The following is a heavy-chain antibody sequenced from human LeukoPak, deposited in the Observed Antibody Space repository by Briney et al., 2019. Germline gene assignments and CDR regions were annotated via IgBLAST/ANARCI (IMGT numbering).Heavy chain of an antibody. CDR2: MNPNSGNT. Sequence: GASVKVSCKASGYTFTSYDINWVRQATGQGLEWMGWMNPNSGNTGYAQKFQGRVTITRNTSISTAYMELSSLRSEDTAVYYCARAPLGDGLLLHISVYYFDYWGQGTPVTVSS. CDR1: GYTFTSYD. D-gene: IGHD3-22*01. V-gene: IGHV1-8*03. J-gene: IGHJ4*02. CDR3: ARAPLGDGLLLHISVYYFDY.